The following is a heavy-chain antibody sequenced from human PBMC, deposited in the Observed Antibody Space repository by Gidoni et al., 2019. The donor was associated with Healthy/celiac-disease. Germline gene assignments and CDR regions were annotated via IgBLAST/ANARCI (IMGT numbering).Heavy chain of an antibody. J-gene: IGHJ5*02. V-gene: IGHV3-23*01. D-gene: IGHD3-10*01. CDR2: ISGSGGST. Sequence: EVQLLESGGGLVQPGGSPRLSCAASGFTFSSYAMSWVRQAPGKGLEWVSAISGSGGSTYYADSVKGRFTISRDNSKNTLYLQMNSLRAEDTAVYYCAKDSTITMVRVNWFDPWGQGTLVTVSS. CDR1: GFTFSSYA. CDR3: AKDSTITMVRVNWFDP.